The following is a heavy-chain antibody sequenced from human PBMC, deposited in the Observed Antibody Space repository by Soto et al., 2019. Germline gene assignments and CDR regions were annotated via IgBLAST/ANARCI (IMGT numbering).Heavy chain of an antibody. CDR2: ISGSGDST. CDR1: GFTFSSYA. Sequence: GGSLRLSCAASGFTFSSYAMSWVRQAPGKGLEWVSGISGSGDSTYYADSVKGRFTISRDNSKNTLYLQMNSLRAEDTAVYYCAKDRDSSGPYRYFDYWGQGTLVTVSS. CDR3: AKDRDSSGPYRYFDY. J-gene: IGHJ4*02. V-gene: IGHV3-23*01. D-gene: IGHD3-22*01.